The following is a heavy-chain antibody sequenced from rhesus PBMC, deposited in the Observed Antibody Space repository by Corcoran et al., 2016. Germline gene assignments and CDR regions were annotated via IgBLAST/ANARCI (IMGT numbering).Heavy chain of an antibody. V-gene: IGHV4-169*02. D-gene: IGHD6-25*01. CDR2: IYGSGSST. Sequence: QLQLQESGPGLVKPSETLSVTCAVSGGSISSSYWSWIRQAPGKGLEWIGYIYGSGSSTNYNPSLKSRVNLSVDTSKNQRSLKLSSVTAADTAVYYCASEDGGIAAAGYWGQGVLVTVSS. CDR1: GGSISSSY. CDR3: ASEDGGIAAAGY. J-gene: IGHJ4*01.